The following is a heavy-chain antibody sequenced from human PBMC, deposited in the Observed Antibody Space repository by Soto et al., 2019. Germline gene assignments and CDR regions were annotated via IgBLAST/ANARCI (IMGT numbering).Heavy chain of an antibody. CDR3: TRQSDYDFWSGYHHH. CDR2: IRSKANSYAT. J-gene: IGHJ5*02. Sequence: GGSLRLSCAASGFTFSGSAMHWVRQASGKGLEWVGRIRSKANSYATAYAASVKGRFTISRDDSKNTAYLQMNSLKTEDTAVYYCTRQSDYDFWSGYHHHWGQGTLVTVSS. D-gene: IGHD3-3*01. V-gene: IGHV3-73*01. CDR1: GFTFSGSA.